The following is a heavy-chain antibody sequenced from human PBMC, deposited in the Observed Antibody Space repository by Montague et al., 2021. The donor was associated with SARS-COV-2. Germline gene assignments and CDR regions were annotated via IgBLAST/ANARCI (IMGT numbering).Heavy chain of an antibody. J-gene: IGHJ6*02. D-gene: IGHD5-18*01. V-gene: IGHV3-30-3*01. Sequence: SLRLSCAASGFTFSSYAMHWVRQAPGKGLEWVAVISYDGSNKYYADSVKGRFTISRDNSKNTLYLQMNSLRAEDTAVYYCARGRWIQLSFYYYYGMDVWGQGTTVTVS. CDR3: ARGRWIQLSFYYYYGMDV. CDR1: GFTFSSYA. CDR2: ISYDGSNK.